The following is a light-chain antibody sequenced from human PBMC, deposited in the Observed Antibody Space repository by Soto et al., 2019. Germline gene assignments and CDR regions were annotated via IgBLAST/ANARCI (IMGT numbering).Light chain of an antibody. Sequence: EIVLTQSPATLSLSPGERATLSCRASQRVSRYLAWYQQKPGQAPRLLIYDASNRATGIPARFSGSGSGTDCALTISSLEPDELAVYDCQQRSNGPLTFGGGTKVEIK. CDR1: QRVSRY. CDR2: DAS. J-gene: IGKJ4*01. CDR3: QQRSNGPLT. V-gene: IGKV3-11*01.